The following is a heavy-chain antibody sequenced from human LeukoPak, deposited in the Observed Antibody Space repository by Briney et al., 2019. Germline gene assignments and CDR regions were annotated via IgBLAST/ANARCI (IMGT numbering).Heavy chain of an antibody. CDR1: GGSISSSSYY. V-gene: IGHV4-39*01. D-gene: IGHD3-16*01. CDR2: IYYSGST. CDR3: ARLDSIHLITY. Sequence: SETLSLTCTVSGGSISSSSYYWGWLRQPPGKGLEWIGTIYYSGSTYYNPSLKSRVTISVDTSKNQFSLRLSSVTAADTAVYYCARLDSIHLITYWGQGTLVTVSS. J-gene: IGHJ4*02.